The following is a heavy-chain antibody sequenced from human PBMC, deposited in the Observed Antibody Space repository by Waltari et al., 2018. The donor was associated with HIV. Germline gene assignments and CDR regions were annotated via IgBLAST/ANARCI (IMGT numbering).Heavy chain of an antibody. CDR3: AKDGGYYDFWSGYLRDYYYGMDV. D-gene: IGHD3-3*01. V-gene: IGHV3-23*01. CDR2: ISGSGGST. CDR1: GFTFSSYA. Sequence: EVQLLESGGGLVQPGGSLRLSCAASGFTFSSYAMSWVSQAPGKGRGWVSAISGSGGSTYYADSVKGRFTISRDNSKNTLYLQMNSLRAEDTAVYYCAKDGGYYDFWSGYLRDYYYGMDVWGQGTTVTVSS. J-gene: IGHJ6*02.